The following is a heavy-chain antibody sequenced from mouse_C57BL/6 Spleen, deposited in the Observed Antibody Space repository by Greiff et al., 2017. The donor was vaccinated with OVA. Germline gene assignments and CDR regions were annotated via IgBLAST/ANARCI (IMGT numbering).Heavy chain of an antibody. CDR3: ERDSSGNSYFDY. V-gene: IGHV5-16*01. Sequence: DVQLVESEGGLVQPGSSMKLSCTASGFTFSDYYMAWVRQVPEKGPEWVANINYDGSSTYYLDSLKSRFIISRDNAKNILYLQMSSLKSEDTATYYCERDSSGNSYFDYWGQGTTLTVSS. CDR1: GFTFSDYY. J-gene: IGHJ2*01. D-gene: IGHD3-2*02. CDR2: INYDGSST.